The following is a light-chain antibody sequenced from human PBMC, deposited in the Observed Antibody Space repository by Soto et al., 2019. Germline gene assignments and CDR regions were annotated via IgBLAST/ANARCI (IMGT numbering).Light chain of an antibody. CDR2: GAS. Sequence: VLTQSPGTLSLSPGERATLSCRASQSLSSSFLAWYQKKPGLAPRFLLYGASNRATGIPDRFSGSGSGTDFTLSISRLEPEDFAVYFCLQYASPLYTFGQGTKLEIK. CDR3: LQYASPLYT. V-gene: IGKV3-20*01. CDR1: QSLSSSF. J-gene: IGKJ2*01.